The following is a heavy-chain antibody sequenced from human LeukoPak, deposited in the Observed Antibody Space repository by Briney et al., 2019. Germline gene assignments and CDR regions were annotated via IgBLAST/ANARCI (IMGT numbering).Heavy chain of an antibody. Sequence: GGSLRLSCAASGFTFSSNAMSWVRQAPGKGLEWVSDISGSGGSTYYADSVKGRFTISRDNSKNTLYLQMNSLRAEDTAVYYCARDPSSGWYLKGWFDPWGQGTLVTVSS. CDR3: ARDPSSGWYLKGWFDP. J-gene: IGHJ5*02. CDR1: GFTFSSNA. CDR2: ISGSGGST. V-gene: IGHV3-23*01. D-gene: IGHD6-19*01.